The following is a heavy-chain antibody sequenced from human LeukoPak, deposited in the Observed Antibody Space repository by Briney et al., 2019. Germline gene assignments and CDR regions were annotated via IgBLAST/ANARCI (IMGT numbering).Heavy chain of an antibody. Sequence: TASETLSLTCTVSGVSISSYYWSWIRQPPGKGLEWIGYIYYSGNTNYNPSLKSRVTISVDTSRNQFSLKLTSVTAADTAVFYCARIAVAGINFDYWGQGTLVTVSS. D-gene: IGHD6-19*01. CDR2: IYYSGNT. CDR1: GVSISSYY. J-gene: IGHJ4*02. V-gene: IGHV4-59*01. CDR3: ARIAVAGINFDY.